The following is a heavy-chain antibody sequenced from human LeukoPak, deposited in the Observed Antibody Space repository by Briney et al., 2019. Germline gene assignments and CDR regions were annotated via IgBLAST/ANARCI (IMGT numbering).Heavy chain of an antibody. CDR1: GFTFSSYA. Sequence: GRSLRLSCAASGFTFSSYAMHWVRQAPGKGLEWVAVISYHGSDKYYADSVKGRFTISRDNAKSTMYLQMDGLRPDDTAVYFCAKVFVLMRGTPENWFDPWGQGTLVTASS. D-gene: IGHD1-14*01. V-gene: IGHV3-30*18. CDR2: ISYHGSDK. J-gene: IGHJ5*02. CDR3: AKVFVLMRGTPENWFDP.